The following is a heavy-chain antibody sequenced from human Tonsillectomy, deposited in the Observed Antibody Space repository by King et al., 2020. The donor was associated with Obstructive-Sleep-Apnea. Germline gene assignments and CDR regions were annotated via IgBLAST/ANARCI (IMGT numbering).Heavy chain of an antibody. CDR1: GGSFSGYY. CDR3: ARVQHYYGSGSYPDY. D-gene: IGHD3-10*01. CDR2: INHSGST. V-gene: IGHV4-34*01. J-gene: IGHJ4*02. Sequence: VQLQQWGAGLLKPSETLSLTCAVYGGSFSGYYWSWIRQPPGKGLEWIGEINHSGSTNYNPSLKSRVTISVDTSKNQFSLKLSSVTAADTAVYYCARVQHYYGSGSYPDYWGQGTLVTVSS.